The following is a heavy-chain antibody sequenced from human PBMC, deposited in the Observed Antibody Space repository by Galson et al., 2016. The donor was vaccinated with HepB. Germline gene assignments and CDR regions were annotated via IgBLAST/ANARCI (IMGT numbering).Heavy chain of an antibody. Sequence: SCKASGYTFINYGISWVRQAPGQGLEWMGWISVDIGNTNYAQKLQDRVTMTTDTSTSTAYMELRSLRSDDTAVYYCARDSLYCSGGNCYSPLGDYWGQGTLVTVSS. V-gene: IGHV1-18*04. D-gene: IGHD2-15*01. CDR3: ARDSLYCSGGNCYSPLGDY. J-gene: IGHJ4*02. CDR2: ISVDIGNT. CDR1: GYTFINYG.